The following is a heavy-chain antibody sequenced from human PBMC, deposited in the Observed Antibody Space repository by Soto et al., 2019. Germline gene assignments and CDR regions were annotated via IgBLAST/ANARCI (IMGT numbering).Heavy chain of an antibody. V-gene: IGHV3-23*01. D-gene: IGHD2-2*01. CDR3: AISTRWGHYGMDV. CDR1: IFTIDSYA. CDR2: ISGSGSST. Sequence: EVQLLESGGGLIQPGGSLRLSCAASIFTIDSYAMSWVRQAPGKGLEWVSSISGSGSSTYYADSVKGRVTISKDNSRNRLFLQMNSLRAGDTAVYYCAISTRWGHYGMDVWGQGTTVTVSS. J-gene: IGHJ6*02.